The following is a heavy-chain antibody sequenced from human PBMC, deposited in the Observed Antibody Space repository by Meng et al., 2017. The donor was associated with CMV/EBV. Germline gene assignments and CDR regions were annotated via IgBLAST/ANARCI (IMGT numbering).Heavy chain of an antibody. Sequence: SCVTSGFNFSSYEFDWVRQAPGRGLEWLSHISHGGSNVFYADSVKGRFTISRDDTKSSLYLQMSSLRADDTAVYYCARELPATWEPFDYWGQGTLVTVSS. J-gene: IGHJ4*02. D-gene: IGHD1-26*01. CDR2: ISHGGSNV. V-gene: IGHV3-48*03. CDR1: GFNFSSYE. CDR3: ARELPATWEPFDY.